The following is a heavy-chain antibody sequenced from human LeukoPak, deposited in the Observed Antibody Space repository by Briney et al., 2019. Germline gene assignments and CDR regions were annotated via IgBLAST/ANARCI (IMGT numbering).Heavy chain of an antibody. CDR3: ATGITMVRGVTCD. D-gene: IGHD3-10*01. V-gene: IGHV1-2*02. Sequence: ASVKVSRKASGYTFTGYYMHWVRQAPGQGLEWMGWINPNSGGTNYAQKFQGRVTMTRDTSISTAYMELSRLRSDDTAVYYCATGITMVRGVTCDWGQGTLVTVSS. CDR2: INPNSGGT. CDR1: GYTFTGYY. J-gene: IGHJ4*02.